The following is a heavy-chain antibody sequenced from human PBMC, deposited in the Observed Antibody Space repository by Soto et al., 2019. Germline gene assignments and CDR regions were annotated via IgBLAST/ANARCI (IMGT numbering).Heavy chain of an antibody. Sequence: EVHLLESGGGLVQPGGSLRLSCAASGFTFSNYVISWVRQAPGRGLEWVSAISTNGRSADYADSVKGRFTISRDNSRSTLHLQMNSLRAEDTAIYYCAKDLLGGTMGWFDPWGRGTLVTVSS. CDR2: ISTNGRSA. CDR3: AKDLLGGTMGWFDP. V-gene: IGHV3-23*01. J-gene: IGHJ5*02. D-gene: IGHD3-10*01. CDR1: GFTFSNYV.